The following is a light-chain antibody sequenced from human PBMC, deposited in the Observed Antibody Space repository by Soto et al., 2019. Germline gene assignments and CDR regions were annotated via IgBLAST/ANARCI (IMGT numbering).Light chain of an antibody. J-gene: IGKJ4*01. Sequence: DIQMTQSPSSLSASVGDRGTSTSRAIQGVRSWLAWYQQKPGKAPKLLIYDASTLQSGVPSRFSGSGSGTDFTLTINSLQPEDFATYYCQQANSFPLTFGGGTKVDIK. CDR2: DAS. V-gene: IGKV1-12*01. CDR1: QGVRSW. CDR3: QQANSFPLT.